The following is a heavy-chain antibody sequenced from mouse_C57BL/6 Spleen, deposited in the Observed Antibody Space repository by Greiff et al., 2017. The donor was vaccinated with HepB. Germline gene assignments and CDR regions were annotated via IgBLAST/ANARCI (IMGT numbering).Heavy chain of an antibody. D-gene: IGHD3-2*02. V-gene: IGHV2-2*01. CDR2: IWSGGST. CDR3: ARNEDSSGPFAY. Sequence: QVQLKQSGPGLVQPSQSLSITCTVSGFSLTSYGVHWVRQSPGKGLEWLGVIWSGGSTDYNAAFISRLSISKDNSKSQVFFKMNSLQADDTAIYYCARNEDSSGPFAYWGQGTLVTVSA. J-gene: IGHJ3*01. CDR1: GFSLTSYG.